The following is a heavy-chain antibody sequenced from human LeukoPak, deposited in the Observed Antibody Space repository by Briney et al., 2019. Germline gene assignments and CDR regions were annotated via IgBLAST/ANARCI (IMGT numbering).Heavy chain of an antibody. CDR2: IKHDGSTT. J-gene: IGHJ4*02. Sequence: GGSLRLSCAASGFTFSSYWMNWVRQAPGKGLVWVSSIKHDGSTTTHADSVKGRFTISRDNSKNTLYLQMNSLRAEDTAVYYCAKVKAAGTVVLRYFDYWGQGTLVTVSS. CDR1: GFTFSSYW. V-gene: IGHV3-74*01. CDR3: AKVKAAGTVVLRYFDY. D-gene: IGHD6-13*01.